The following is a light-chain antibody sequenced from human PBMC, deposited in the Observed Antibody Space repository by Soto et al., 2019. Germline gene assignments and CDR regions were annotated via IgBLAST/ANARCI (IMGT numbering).Light chain of an antibody. V-gene: IGKV2-30*02. CDR3: MQGTHRPYT. CDR2: KVS. J-gene: IGKJ2*01. Sequence: DVVMTQSPLSLPVTLGQPASISCRSSQSLAHSDGNTYLNWFQQRPGQSPRRLIYKVSNRDTGVPDRFSGSGSVTDFTLTISRVEAEYVGVYYCMQGTHRPYTFGQGTKLEIK. CDR1: QSLAHSDGNTY.